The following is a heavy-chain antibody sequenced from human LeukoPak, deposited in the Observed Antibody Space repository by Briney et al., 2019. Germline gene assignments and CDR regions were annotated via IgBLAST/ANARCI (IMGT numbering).Heavy chain of an antibody. CDR3: ARVRRELLDYSFDY. CDR2: ISAYNGNT. V-gene: IGHV1-18*01. J-gene: IGHJ4*02. Sequence: ASVKVSCKAFGYTFTSYGISWVRQAPGQGLEWIGWISAYNGNTNYAQKFQGRVTMTTDTSTNTAYMELRSLRSDDTAVYYCARVRRELLDYSFDYWGQGTLVTVSS. CDR1: GYTFTSYG. D-gene: IGHD1-7*01.